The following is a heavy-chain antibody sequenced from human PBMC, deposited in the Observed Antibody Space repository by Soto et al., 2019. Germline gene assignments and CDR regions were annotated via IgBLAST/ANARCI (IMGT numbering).Heavy chain of an antibody. V-gene: IGHV1-18*04. CDR2: ISAYNGNT. Sequence: GASVKVSCKASGYTFTSYGISWVRQAPGQGLEWMGWISAYNGNTNYAQKLQGRVTMTTDTSTSTAYMELRSLRSDDTAVYYCARDSGPTDREEAFDIWGQGTMVTVSS. D-gene: IGHD1-26*01. CDR1: GYTFTSYG. CDR3: ARDSGPTDREEAFDI. J-gene: IGHJ3*02.